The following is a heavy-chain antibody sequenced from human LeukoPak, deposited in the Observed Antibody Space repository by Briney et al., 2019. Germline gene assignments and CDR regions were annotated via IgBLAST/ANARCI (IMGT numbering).Heavy chain of an antibody. D-gene: IGHD4-17*01. Sequence: SETLSLTCTVSGGSISSYYWSWIRQPPGKELEWIGYLYYSGSTNYNPSFKSRVTMSVDTSKNQFSLKLNSMTAADTAVYFCARGRYNDYGFDYWGQGTLVTVSS. CDR1: GGSISSYY. J-gene: IGHJ4*02. V-gene: IGHV4-59*01. CDR3: ARGRYNDYGFDY. CDR2: LYYSGST.